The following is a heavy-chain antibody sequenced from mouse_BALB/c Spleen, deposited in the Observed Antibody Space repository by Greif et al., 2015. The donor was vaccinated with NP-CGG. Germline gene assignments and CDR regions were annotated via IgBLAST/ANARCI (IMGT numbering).Heavy chain of an antibody. CDR3: ARGGGNYDYAMDY. CDR1: GYTFTDYW. CDR2: IDTSDSYT. J-gene: IGHJ4*01. Sequence: VQLQESGAELVMPGASVKMSCKASGYTFTDYWMHWVKQRPGQGLEWIGAIDTSDSYTSYNQKFKGKATLTVDESSSTAYMQLSSLTSEDSAVYYCARGGGNYDYAMDYWGQGTSVTVSS. D-gene: IGHD2-1*01. V-gene: IGHV1-69*01.